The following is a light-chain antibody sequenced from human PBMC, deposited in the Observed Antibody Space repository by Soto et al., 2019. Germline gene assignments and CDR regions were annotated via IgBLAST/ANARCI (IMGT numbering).Light chain of an antibody. CDR3: QQYGSSPQT. J-gene: IGKJ1*01. CDR2: GAS. V-gene: IGKV3-20*01. CDR1: QSVSSF. Sequence: DIVLTLSPATLSLPPGERATLTCRASQSVSSFLAWYQQKPRQAPRLLIDGASIRATGIPARFSGSGSGADFTLTISRLEPEDVAVYYCQQYGSSPQTFGQGTKVDI.